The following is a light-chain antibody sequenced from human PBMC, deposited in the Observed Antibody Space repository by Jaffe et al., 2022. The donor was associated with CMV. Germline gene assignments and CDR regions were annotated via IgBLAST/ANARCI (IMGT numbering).Light chain of an antibody. CDR3: QQRTNWPPYT. V-gene: IGKV3-11*01. J-gene: IGKJ2*01. CDR2: DAS. CDR1: QSVGNS. Sequence: EVVLTQSPATLSLSPGERATLSCRASQSVGNSLAWYQQQPGQAPRLLIYDASNRATGIPARFSGSGSGTDFTLTISSLEPEDFAVYYCQQRTNWPPYTFGQGTKLEIK.